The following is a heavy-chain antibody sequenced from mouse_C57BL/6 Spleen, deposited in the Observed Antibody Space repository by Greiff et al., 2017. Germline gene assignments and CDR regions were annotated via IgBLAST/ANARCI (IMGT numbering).Heavy chain of an antibody. V-gene: IGHV1-61*01. CDR3: ARGAGTSDY. J-gene: IGHJ2*01. D-gene: IGHD4-1*01. CDR1: GYTFTSYW. CDR2: IYPSDSET. Sequence: QVQLQQPGAELVRPGSSVKLSCTASGYTFTSYWMDWVKQRPGQGLEWIGNIYPSDSETHYNQKFKDKATLTVDKSSSTAYMQLSSLTSEDSAVYYSARGAGTSDYWGQGTTLTVSS.